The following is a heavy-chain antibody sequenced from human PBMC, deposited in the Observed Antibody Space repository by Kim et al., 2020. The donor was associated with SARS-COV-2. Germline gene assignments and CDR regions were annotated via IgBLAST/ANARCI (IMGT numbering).Heavy chain of an antibody. Sequence: NYHPSLKRRVTISVDTSKNQFSLKLSSVTAADTAVYYCARAGYGSGSFDPWGQGTLVTVSS. V-gene: IGHV4-34*01. CDR3: ARAGYGSGSFDP. J-gene: IGHJ5*02. D-gene: IGHD3-10*01.